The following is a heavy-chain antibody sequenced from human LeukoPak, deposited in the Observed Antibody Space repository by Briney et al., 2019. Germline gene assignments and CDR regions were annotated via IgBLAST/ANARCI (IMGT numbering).Heavy chain of an antibody. D-gene: IGHD6-19*01. Sequence: PGGSLRLSCAASGYTFTSYAMHWVRQAPGQRLEWMGWINAGNGNTKYSQKFQGRVTITRDTSASTAYMELSSLRSEDTAVYYCARVRTQWLGHYYFDYWGQGTLVTVSS. CDR1: GYTFTSYA. CDR2: INAGNGNT. CDR3: ARVRTQWLGHYYFDY. V-gene: IGHV1-3*01. J-gene: IGHJ4*02.